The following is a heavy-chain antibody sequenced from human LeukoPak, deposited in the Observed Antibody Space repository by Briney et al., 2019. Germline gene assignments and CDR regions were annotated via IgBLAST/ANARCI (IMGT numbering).Heavy chain of an antibody. Sequence: PSETLSLTCAVSGGSISTTSYYWGWIRQPPGKGLEWVSAISGSGGSTYYADSVKGRFTISRDNSKNTLYLQMNSLRAEDTAVYYCAKLARSGYCYWGQGTLVTVSS. V-gene: IGHV3-23*01. CDR3: AKLARSGYCY. CDR2: ISGSGGST. J-gene: IGHJ4*02. CDR1: GGSISTTSYY. D-gene: IGHD3-22*01.